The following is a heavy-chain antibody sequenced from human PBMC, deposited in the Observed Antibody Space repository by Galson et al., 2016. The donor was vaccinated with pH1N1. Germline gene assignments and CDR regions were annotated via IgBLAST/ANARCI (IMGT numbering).Heavy chain of an antibody. D-gene: IGHD1-26*01. CDR1: GFTFTRYY. J-gene: IGHJ4*02. CDR2: IDPSDGGT. Sequence: SVKVSCKASGFTFTRYYFHWVRQAPGQGLEWMGVIDPSDGGTTYAQKFQARVTMTRDTSTSTVCVEVYSLKSEDTAVYYCTRDLGRLRDYWGQGTLVTVSS. V-gene: IGHV1-46*03. CDR3: TRDLGRLRDY.